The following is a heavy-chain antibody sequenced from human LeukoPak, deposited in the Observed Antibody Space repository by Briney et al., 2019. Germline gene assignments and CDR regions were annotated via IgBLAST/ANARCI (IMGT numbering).Heavy chain of an antibody. CDR1: GFTFSSYG. Sequence: GGSLRLSCAASGFTFSSYGMHWVRQAPGKGLEWVTIISYDGSNKYYADSVKGRFTISRDNSKNTLYLQMNSLRAEDTAVYYCARCGGDCYSRIDYGMDVWGQGTTVTVSS. CDR2: ISYDGSNK. J-gene: IGHJ6*02. CDR3: ARCGGDCYSRIDYGMDV. D-gene: IGHD2-21*02. V-gene: IGHV3-30-3*01.